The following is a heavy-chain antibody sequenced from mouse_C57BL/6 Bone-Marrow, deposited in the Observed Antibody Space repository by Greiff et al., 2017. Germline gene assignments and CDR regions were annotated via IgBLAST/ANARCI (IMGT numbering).Heavy chain of an antibody. CDR1: GFNIKDDY. CDR2: IDPENGDT. D-gene: IGHD1-1*01. Sequence: VQLQQSGAELVRPGASVKLSCTASGFNIKDDYMHWVKQRPEQGLEWIGWIDPENGDTEYASKFQGKATITADTSSNTAYLQLSSLTSEDTAVYYGTTDHYGSSLWYFDVWGTGTTVTVSS. V-gene: IGHV14-4*01. J-gene: IGHJ1*03. CDR3: TTDHYGSSLWYFDV.